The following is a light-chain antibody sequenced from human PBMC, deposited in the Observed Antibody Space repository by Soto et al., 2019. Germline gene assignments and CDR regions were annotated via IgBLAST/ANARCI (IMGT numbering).Light chain of an antibody. J-gene: IGLJ1*01. CDR2: GNT. Sequence: QSVLTQPPSVSGAPGQRVTISCTGSSSNIGAGYDVHWYQRLPGTAPKLLIYGNTNRPSGVPDRFSGSKSDTSASLAIAGLQAEEEADYSGQSYDGTLSTYFLGTGTRVTVL. V-gene: IGLV1-40*01. CDR1: SSNIGAGYD. CDR3: QSYDGTLSTYF.